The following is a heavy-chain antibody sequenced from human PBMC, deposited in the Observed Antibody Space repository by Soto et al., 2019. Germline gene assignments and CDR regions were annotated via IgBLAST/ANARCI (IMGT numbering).Heavy chain of an antibody. J-gene: IGHJ6*02. CDR3: ARDSGLRDVRNFSLAAIDV. CDR2: INPNTGAT. Sequence: ASVKASCKASGYSLSDYHIHWVRQAPGQGLEWMGRINPNTGATDYAQNFQGSVTMTRDTSISTAYMDLKRLTSDDTAVYYCARDSGLRDVRNFSLAAIDVWGQGTTVTVSS. V-gene: IGHV1-2*06. D-gene: IGHD3-16*01. CDR1: GYSLSDYH.